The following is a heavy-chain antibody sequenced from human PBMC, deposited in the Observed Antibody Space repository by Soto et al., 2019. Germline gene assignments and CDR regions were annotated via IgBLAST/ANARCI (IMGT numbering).Heavy chain of an antibody. CDR1: GFTFSSYA. J-gene: IGHJ5*02. CDR2: ISGSGGST. V-gene: IGHV3-23*01. D-gene: IGHD2-15*01. Sequence: GGSLRLSCAASGFTFSSYAMSWVRQAPGKGLEWVSAISGSGGSTYYADSVKGRFTISRDNSKNTLYLQMNSLRAEDTAVYYCAKDDCSGGSCYKLLNWFDPWGQGTLVTVSS. CDR3: AKDDCSGGSCYKLLNWFDP.